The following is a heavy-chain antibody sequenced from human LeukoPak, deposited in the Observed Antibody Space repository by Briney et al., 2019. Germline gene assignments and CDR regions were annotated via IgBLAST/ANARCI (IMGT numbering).Heavy chain of an antibody. CDR1: GYTFTGYY. Sequence: ASVKVSCKASGYTFTGYYMHWVRQAPGQGLEWMGWINPNSGGTNYAQKFQGRVTMTRDTSISTAYMELSRLRSDDTAVYYCARDAMVRGVIRAMGHWGQGILVTVSS. D-gene: IGHD3-10*01. J-gene: IGHJ4*02. CDR2: INPNSGGT. CDR3: ARDAMVRGVIRAMGH. V-gene: IGHV1-2*02.